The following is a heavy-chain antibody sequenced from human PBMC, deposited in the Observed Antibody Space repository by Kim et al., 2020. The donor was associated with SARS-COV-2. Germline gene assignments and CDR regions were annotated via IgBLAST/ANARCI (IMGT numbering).Heavy chain of an antibody. D-gene: IGHD6-6*01. CDR2: ISGSGGTI. V-gene: IGHV3-23*01. J-gene: IGHJ6*02. CDR1: GFTFSSHA. CDR3: ERDRHYFYGMDF. Sequence: GGSLRLSCAASGFTFSSHAMSWVRQAPGKGLAWVSAISGSGGTIYYAYSAKGRFTISRDNSNNTLYLQMTSMRAEDTAVYFCERDRHYFYGMDFWGLGST.